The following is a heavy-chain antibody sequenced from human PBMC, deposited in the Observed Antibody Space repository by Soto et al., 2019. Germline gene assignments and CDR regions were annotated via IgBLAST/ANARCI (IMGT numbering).Heavy chain of an antibody. J-gene: IGHJ6*02. CDR3: ARSGGGTMIVVVIMDYYYGMDV. CDR2: INPSGGST. V-gene: IGHV1-46*01. Sequence: ASVKVSCKASGYTFTSYYMHWVRQAPGQGLEWMGIINPSGGSTSYAQKFQGRVTMTRDTSTSTVYMELSSLRSEDTAVYYCARSGGGTMIVVVIMDYYYGMDVWGQGTTVTVSS. D-gene: IGHD3-22*01. CDR1: GYTFTSYY.